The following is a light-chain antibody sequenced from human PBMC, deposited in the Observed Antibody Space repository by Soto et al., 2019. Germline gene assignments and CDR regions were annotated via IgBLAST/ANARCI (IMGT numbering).Light chain of an antibody. V-gene: IGLV2-14*03. J-gene: IGLJ2*01. CDR3: SSYTSDSTHVV. Sequence: QSALTQPASVSGSPGQSIPISCTGTSSDVGGYNYVSWYQQHPGKAPKLMIYDVSNRPSGVSNRFSGSKSGNTASLTISGLQAEDEADYYCSSYTSDSTHVVFGGGTQLTVL. CDR2: DVS. CDR1: SSDVGGYNY.